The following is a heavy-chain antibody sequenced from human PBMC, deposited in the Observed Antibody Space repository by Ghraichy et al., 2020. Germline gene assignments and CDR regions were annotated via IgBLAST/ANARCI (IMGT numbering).Heavy chain of an antibody. CDR2: IKQDGSEK. D-gene: IGHD3-3*01. V-gene: IGHV3-7*01. CDR1: GFTFSSYW. Sequence: GESLNISCAASGFTFSSYWMSWVRQAPGKGLEWVANIKQDGSEKYYVDSVKGRFTISRDNAKNSLYLQMNSLRAEDTAVYYCARMARITIFGVVQDYYYYGMDVWGQGTTVTVSS. J-gene: IGHJ6*02. CDR3: ARMARITIFGVVQDYYYYGMDV.